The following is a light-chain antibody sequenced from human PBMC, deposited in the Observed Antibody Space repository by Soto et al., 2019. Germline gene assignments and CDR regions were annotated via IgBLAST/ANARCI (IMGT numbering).Light chain of an antibody. J-gene: IGKJ1*01. CDR1: QGIGNA. Sequence: AIQMTQSPSSLSSSLGDSVTISCRASQGIGNALGWYQQKTGKPPKVLIYGDSNLQSGVPQRFSGSGSGTDFNLAISRLQPEDSATYYCLKDINYPWTFGQGTKVDIK. V-gene: IGKV1-6*01. CDR2: GDS. CDR3: LKDINYPWT.